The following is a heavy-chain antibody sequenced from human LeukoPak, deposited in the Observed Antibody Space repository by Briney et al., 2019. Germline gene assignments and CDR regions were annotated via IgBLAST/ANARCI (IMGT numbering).Heavy chain of an antibody. V-gene: IGHV3-30*03. CDR1: GFTFSSYG. CDR2: ISYDGSNK. Sequence: GGSLRLSCAASGFTFSSYGMHWVRQAPGKGLEWVAVISYDGSNKYYADSVKGRFTISRDNSKNTLYLQMNSPRAEDTAVYYCAPSTEYYYDSRGYSMDYFDYWGQGTLVTVSS. J-gene: IGHJ4*02. CDR3: APSTEYYYDSRGYSMDYFDY. D-gene: IGHD3-22*01.